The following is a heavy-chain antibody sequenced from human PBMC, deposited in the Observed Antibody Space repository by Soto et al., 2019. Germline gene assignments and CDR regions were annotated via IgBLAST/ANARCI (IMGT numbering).Heavy chain of an antibody. V-gene: IGHV4-38-2*01. D-gene: IGHD2-8*01. CDR1: GYSISSGYY. CDR3: ARSMLTISLYAGS. Sequence: SETLSLTCVVSGYSISSGYYWGWIRQPPGKGLEWIGSIYHSGTTYYNPSLKSRVTISLDTSRNQFSLKLTSVTAADTAVCYCARSMLTISLYAGSWGQGTLVTVSS. CDR2: IYHSGTT. J-gene: IGHJ5*02.